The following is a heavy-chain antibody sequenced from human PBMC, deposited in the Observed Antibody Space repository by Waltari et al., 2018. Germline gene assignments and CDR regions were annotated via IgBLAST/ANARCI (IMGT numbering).Heavy chain of an antibody. V-gene: IGHV4-34*01. CDR1: GGSFSGYY. Sequence: QVQLQESGPGLVKPSETLSLTCAVYGGSFSGYYWSWIRQPPGKGLEWIGEINHSGSTNYNPSLKSRVTISVDTSKNQFSLKLSSVTAADTAVYYCARQTEGSGSYYDAFDIWGQGTMVTVSS. CDR3: ARQTEGSGSYYDAFDI. J-gene: IGHJ3*02. CDR2: INHSGST. D-gene: IGHD1-26*01.